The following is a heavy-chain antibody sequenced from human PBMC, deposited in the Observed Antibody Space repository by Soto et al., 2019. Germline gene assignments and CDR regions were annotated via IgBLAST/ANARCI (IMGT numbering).Heavy chain of an antibody. D-gene: IGHD4-17*01. V-gene: IGHV1-69*01. J-gene: IGHJ6*02. CDR2: IIPIFGTA. Sequence: QVQLVQSGAEVKKPGSSVKVSCKASGGTFSSYAISWVRQAPGQGLEWMGGIIPIFGTANYAQKFQGRVTITADESTSTAYMELSSLRSEDTAVYYCARDRATVTTLYYYYYGMDVWGQGTTVTVSS. CDR1: GGTFSSYA. CDR3: ARDRATVTTLYYYYYGMDV.